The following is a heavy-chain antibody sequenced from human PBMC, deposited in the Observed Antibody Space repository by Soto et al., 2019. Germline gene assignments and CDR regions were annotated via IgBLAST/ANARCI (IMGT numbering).Heavy chain of an antibody. Sequence: GGSLRLSCSASGFTFSSYAMHWVRQAPGKGLEYVSAISSNGGSTYYADSVKGRFTISRDNSKNTLYLQMSSLRAEDTAVYYCVKVVGSSGWSDAFDIWGQGTMVTVS. J-gene: IGHJ3*02. V-gene: IGHV3-64D*06. CDR2: ISSNGGST. CDR1: GFTFSSYA. CDR3: VKVVGSSGWSDAFDI. D-gene: IGHD6-19*01.